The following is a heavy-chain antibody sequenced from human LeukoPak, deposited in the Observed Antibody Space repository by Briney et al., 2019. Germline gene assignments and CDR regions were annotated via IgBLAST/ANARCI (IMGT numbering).Heavy chain of an antibody. J-gene: IGHJ4*02. CDR3: TTDLGDYYDSSGYSVY. V-gene: IGHV3-15*01. CDR1: GFTFSSYW. Sequence: GGSLRLSCAASGFTFSSYWMSWVRQAPGKGLEWVGRIKSKTDGGTTDYAAPVKGRFTISRDDSKNTLYPQMNSLKTEDTAVYYCTTDLGDYYDSSGYSVYWGQGTLVTVSS. D-gene: IGHD3-22*01. CDR2: IKSKTDGGTT.